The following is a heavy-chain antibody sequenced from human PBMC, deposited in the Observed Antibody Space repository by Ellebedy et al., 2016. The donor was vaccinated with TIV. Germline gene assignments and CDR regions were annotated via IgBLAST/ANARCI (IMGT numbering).Heavy chain of an antibody. J-gene: IGHJ4*02. CDR1: GGSISSSSYY. V-gene: IGHV4-39*07. CDR3: ARDKGYSSSWYDFDY. CDR2: IYYSGST. D-gene: IGHD6-13*01. Sequence: MPSETLSLTCTVSGGSISSSSYYWGWIRQPPGKGLEWIGSIYYSGSTYYNPSLKSRVTISVDTSKNQFSLKLSSVTAADTAVYYCARDKGYSSSWYDFDYWGQGTLVTVSS.